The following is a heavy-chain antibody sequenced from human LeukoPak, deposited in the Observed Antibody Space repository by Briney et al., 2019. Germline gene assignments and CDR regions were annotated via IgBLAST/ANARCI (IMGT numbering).Heavy chain of an antibody. J-gene: IGHJ4*02. V-gene: IGHV4-39*07. CDR2: IYYSGRT. Sequence: SETLSLTCTVSGGSISSSSYYWGWLRQPQGKGLERLGSIYYSGRTYYNPSLKSRVTISVDTSKNQFSLKLSSGTAADTAVYYCARAGDGYWSTTRGFDYWGQGTLVTVSS. CDR3: ARAGDGYWSTTRGFDY. CDR1: GGSISSSSYY. D-gene: IGHD5-24*01.